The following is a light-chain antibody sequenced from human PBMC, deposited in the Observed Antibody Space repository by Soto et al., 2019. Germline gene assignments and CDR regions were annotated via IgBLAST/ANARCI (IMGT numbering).Light chain of an antibody. Sequence: EIVLTQSPGPLHLSPGERATLSCRAGQSVSSRYLAWYQQRPGQAHRLLIYTASSRATGIPDRFSGSGSGTDFTLTISRLEPDYVAVYYCQQYGMSLTFGQGTRLESK. CDR3: QQYGMSLT. J-gene: IGKJ5*01. CDR1: QSVSSRY. CDR2: TAS. V-gene: IGKV3-20*01.